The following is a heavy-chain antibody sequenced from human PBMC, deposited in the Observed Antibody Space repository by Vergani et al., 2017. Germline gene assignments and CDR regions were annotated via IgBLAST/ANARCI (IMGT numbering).Heavy chain of an antibody. V-gene: IGHV3-48*03. Sequence: EVQLVESGGGLVQPGGSLRLSCAASGFTFSSYEMNWVRQAPGKGLEWVSYISSSGSTINYADSVKGRFTISRDKAKNSLYLQMNSLRAEDTAVYYCARETAAAGVDYWGQGTLVTVSS. CDR3: ARETAAAGVDY. D-gene: IGHD6-13*01. CDR1: GFTFSSYE. CDR2: ISSSGSTI. J-gene: IGHJ4*02.